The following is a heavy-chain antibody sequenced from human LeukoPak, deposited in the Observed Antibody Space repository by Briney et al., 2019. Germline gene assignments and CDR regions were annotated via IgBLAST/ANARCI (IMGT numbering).Heavy chain of an antibody. V-gene: IGHV6-1*01. CDR1: GDSVPINTVA. CDR2: TFYRHKWNN. CDR3: ARGYYGLDV. J-gene: IGHJ6*02. Sequence: SQTLSLTCAICGDSVPINTVAWNWVRQTPSRGLEWLGRTFYRHKWNNEYALSVKSRITINPDTSKNQFSVELDAVTPEDTAMYYCARGYYGLDVWGQGTTVTVSS.